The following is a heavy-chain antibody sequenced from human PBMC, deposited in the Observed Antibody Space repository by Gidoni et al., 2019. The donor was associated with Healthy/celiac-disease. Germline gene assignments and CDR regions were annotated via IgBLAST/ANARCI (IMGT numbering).Heavy chain of an antibody. D-gene: IGHD3-22*01. V-gene: IGHV4-34*01. J-gene: IGHJ3*02. Sequence: QGNGLGGIIGEINHSGSTNYNPSLKSRVTISVDTSKNQFSLKLSSVTAADTAVYYCARGPPDYYDSSGYLDAFDIWGQGTMVTVSS. CDR3: ARGPPDYYDSSGYLDAFDI. CDR2: INHSGST.